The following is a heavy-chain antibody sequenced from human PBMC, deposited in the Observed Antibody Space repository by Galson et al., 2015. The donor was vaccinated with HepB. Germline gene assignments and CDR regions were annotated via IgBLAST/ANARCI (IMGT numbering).Heavy chain of an antibody. CDR1: GFTLSRYA. D-gene: IGHD5-12*01. V-gene: IGHV3-30*03. Sequence: SLRLSCAASGFTLSRYAMHWVRQAPGQGLEWVAVTSSDVSDKYYGDSVKGRFTISRDNSKSTLYLQVNSLRPEDTAVYYCARAPVATINYYFYLEVWGKGTTVTVSS. J-gene: IGHJ6*03. CDR3: ARAPVATINYYFYLEV. CDR2: TSSDVSDK.